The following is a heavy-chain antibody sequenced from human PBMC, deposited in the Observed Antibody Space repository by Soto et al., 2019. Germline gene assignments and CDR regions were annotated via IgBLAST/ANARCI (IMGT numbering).Heavy chain of an antibody. D-gene: IGHD3-3*01. J-gene: IGHJ5*02. Sequence: GGSLRLSCAASGFTFSSYAMSWVRQAPGKGLEWVSAISGSGGSTYYADSVKGRFTISRDNSKNTLYLQMNSLRAEDTAVYYCAKATSLERITIFGVVIMDHWFDPWGQGTPVTVSS. CDR2: ISGSGGST. V-gene: IGHV3-23*01. CDR3: AKATSLERITIFGVVIMDHWFDP. CDR1: GFTFSSYA.